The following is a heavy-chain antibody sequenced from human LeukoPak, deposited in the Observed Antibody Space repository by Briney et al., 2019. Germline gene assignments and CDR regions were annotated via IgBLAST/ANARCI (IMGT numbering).Heavy chain of an antibody. V-gene: IGHV3-23*03. Sequence: GGSLRLSCAASGFTFSSYAMSWVRQAPGKGLEWVSVIYSGGSTYYADSVKGRFTISRDNSKNTLYLQMNSLRAEDTAVYYCARERDGNIFGYWGQGTLVTVSS. J-gene: IGHJ4*02. CDR1: GFTFSSYA. CDR3: ARERDGNIFGY. D-gene: IGHD4-23*01. CDR2: IYSGGST.